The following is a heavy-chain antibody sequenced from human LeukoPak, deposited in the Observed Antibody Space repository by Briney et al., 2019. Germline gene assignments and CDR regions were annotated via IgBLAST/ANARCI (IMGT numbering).Heavy chain of an antibody. Sequence: ASVKVSCKASGYTFTSYDINWVRQATGQGLERMGWMNPNSGNTGYAQKFQGRVTMTRDTSINTAYMELSSLRPDDTAVYYCARGELEPWSPWAPTRGMDVWGQGATVSVSS. CDR1: GYTFTSYD. CDR3: ARGELEPWSPWAPTRGMDV. D-gene: IGHD1-26*01. V-gene: IGHV1-8*01. CDR2: MNPNSGNT. J-gene: IGHJ6*02.